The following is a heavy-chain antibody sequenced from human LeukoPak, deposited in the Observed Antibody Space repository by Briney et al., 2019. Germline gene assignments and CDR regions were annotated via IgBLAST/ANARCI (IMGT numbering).Heavy chain of an antibody. CDR2: ISYDGSNK. V-gene: IGHV3-30*18. CDR1: GFTFSSYA. CDR3: AKVLLNYGEGPQGAFDI. Sequence: QAGGSLRLSCAASGFTFSSYAMSWVRQAPGKGLEWVAVISYDGSNKYYADSVKGRFTISRDNSKNTLYLQMNSLRAEDTAVYYCAKVLLNYGEGPQGAFDIWGQGTMVTVSS. J-gene: IGHJ3*02. D-gene: IGHD4-17*01.